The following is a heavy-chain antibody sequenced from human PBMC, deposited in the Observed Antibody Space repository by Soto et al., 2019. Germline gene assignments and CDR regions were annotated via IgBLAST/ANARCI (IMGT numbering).Heavy chain of an antibody. CDR2: IYYSGST. CDR1: GGSISSGPYS. V-gene: IGHV4-61*05. CDR3: ARLEELRYYFDY. D-gene: IGHD1-1*01. Sequence: SETLSLTCTVSGGSISSGPYSWGWIRQPPGKGLEWIGYIYYSGSTNYNPSLKSRVTISVDTSKSQFSLKLNSVTAADTAVYYCARLEELRYYFDYWGQGTLVTVSS. J-gene: IGHJ4*02.